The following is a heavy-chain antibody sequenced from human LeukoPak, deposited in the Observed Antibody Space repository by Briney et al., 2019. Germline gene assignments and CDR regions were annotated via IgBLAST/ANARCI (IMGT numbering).Heavy chain of an antibody. Sequence: GGSLRLSCAASVVTFSSYSINWVRQAPGKGLEWVSSISGDLRYISYADSVKGRFTISRDNAKTSVFLQVNSLRAEDTAVYYCTKKDGHSYFFPHWGQGTLVTVSS. CDR3: TKKDGHSYFFPH. CDR1: VVTFSSYS. V-gene: IGHV3-21*01. D-gene: IGHD5-18*01. CDR2: ISGDLRYI. J-gene: IGHJ1*01.